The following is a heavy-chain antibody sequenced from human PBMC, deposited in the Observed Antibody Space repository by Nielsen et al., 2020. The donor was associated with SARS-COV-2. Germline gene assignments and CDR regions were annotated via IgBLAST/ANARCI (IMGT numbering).Heavy chain of an antibody. CDR2: ISYDGSNK. Sequence: GGSLRLSCAASGFTFSIYGMHWVRQAPGEGLEWVAVISYDGSNKYYADSVKGRFTISRDNSKNTLYLQMNSLRAEDTAVYYCVKDGEYYFDYWGQGTLVTVSS. CDR3: VKDGEYYFDY. D-gene: IGHD3-10*01. J-gene: IGHJ4*02. V-gene: IGHV3-30*18. CDR1: GFTFSIYG.